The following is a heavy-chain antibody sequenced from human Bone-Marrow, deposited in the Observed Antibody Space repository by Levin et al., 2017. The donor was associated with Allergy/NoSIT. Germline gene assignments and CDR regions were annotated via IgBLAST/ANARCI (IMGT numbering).Heavy chain of an antibody. J-gene: IGHJ4*01. CDR2: IYTSGTT. D-gene: IGHD3-10*01. CDR1: GGSISSSTYY. V-gene: IGHV4-61*02. CDR3: ARGGFFHGSGIEYFDY. Sequence: SETLSLTCTVSGGSISSSTYYWSWIRQPAGKGLEWIGRIYTSGTTNYNPSLKSRVTISVDTSKNQFSLKLSSVTAADTAVYYCARGGFFHGSGIEYFDYWGQGTLVTVSS.